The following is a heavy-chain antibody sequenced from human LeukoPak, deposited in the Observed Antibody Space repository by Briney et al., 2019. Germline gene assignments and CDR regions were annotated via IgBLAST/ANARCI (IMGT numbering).Heavy chain of an antibody. CDR2: INPNSGGT. CDR3: ARWGRMVVTSSYYYMDV. D-gene: IGHD4/OR15-4a*01. Sequence: ASVKVSCKASGYTFTGYYMHWVRRAPGQGLEWMGRINPNSGGTNYAQKFQGRVTMTRDTSISTAYMELSRLRSDDTAVYYCARWGRMVVTSSYYYMDVWGKGTTVTVSS. V-gene: IGHV1-2*06. J-gene: IGHJ6*03. CDR1: GYTFTGYY.